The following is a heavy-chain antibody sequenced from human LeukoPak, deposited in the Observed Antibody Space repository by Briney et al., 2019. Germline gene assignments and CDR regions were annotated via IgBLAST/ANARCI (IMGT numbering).Heavy chain of an antibody. V-gene: IGHV3-7*01. CDR1: GFTFSSYW. J-gene: IGHJ4*02. CDR3: ARAVDSNYFDY. CDR2: IKQDGSEK. D-gene: IGHD2/OR15-2a*01. Sequence: PGGSLRLSCAASGFTFSSYWMSWVRQAPGKGLEWVANIKQDGSEKYYVDSVKGRYTISRDNAKNSLYLQMNSLRAEDTAVYYCARAVDSNYFDYWGQGTLVTVSS.